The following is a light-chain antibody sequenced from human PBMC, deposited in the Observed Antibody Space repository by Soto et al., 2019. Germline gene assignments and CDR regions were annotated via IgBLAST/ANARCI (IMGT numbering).Light chain of an antibody. Sequence: QSALTQPASVSGSPGQSITISCTGTSSDVGGYNYVSWYQQHPGKAPKLMIYEVSNRPSGVSNRFSGSKSGNTASLTISGLQAEDEADYYCSSYTSSNTLFGGGTQLTVL. CDR3: SSYTSSNTL. J-gene: IGLJ3*02. V-gene: IGLV2-14*01. CDR2: EVS. CDR1: SSDVGGYNY.